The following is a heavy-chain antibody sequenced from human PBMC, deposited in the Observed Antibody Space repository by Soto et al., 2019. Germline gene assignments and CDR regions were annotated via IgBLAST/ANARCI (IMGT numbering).Heavy chain of an antibody. CDR2: INHSGST. Sequence: PSETLSLTCAVYGESFSDDYWSWIRQPPGKGLEWIGEINHSGSTNYSPSLKSRVTISVDTSRKQFSLKLSSVTAADTAVYYCARTPFRLNQYWYFDLWGRGTLVTVSS. CDR3: ARTPFRLNQYWYFDL. CDR1: GESFSDDY. D-gene: IGHD3-9*01. J-gene: IGHJ2*01. V-gene: IGHV4-34*01.